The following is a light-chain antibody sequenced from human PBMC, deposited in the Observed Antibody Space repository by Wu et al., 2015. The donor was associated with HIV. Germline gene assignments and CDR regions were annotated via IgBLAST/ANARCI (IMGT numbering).Light chain of an antibody. J-gene: IGKJ2*03. CDR2: AAS. V-gene: IGKV1-NL1*01. Sequence: DIQMTQSPSSLSASVGDKVTITCWASQDIRNSVAWLQQRPGQAPKLLMYAASTLESGVPSRFSGTGYGTDFTLTISGLQPDDFATYYCQQHSSIPYSFGQGTRLDIK. CDR3: QQHSSIPYS. CDR1: QDIRNS.